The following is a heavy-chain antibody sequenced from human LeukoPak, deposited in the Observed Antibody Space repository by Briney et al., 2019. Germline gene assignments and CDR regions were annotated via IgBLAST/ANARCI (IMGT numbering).Heavy chain of an antibody. CDR2: VSWNSGSI. D-gene: IGHD6-13*01. Sequence: GRSLRLSCAASGFTFDDYAMHWVRQAPGKGLEWVSGVSWNSGSIGYADSVKGRFTISRDNAKNSLYLQMNSLRAEDTALYYCAKDPTLGSSWFTYYFDYWGQGTLVTVSS. J-gene: IGHJ4*02. CDR3: AKDPTLGSSWFTYYFDY. CDR1: GFTFDDYA. V-gene: IGHV3-9*01.